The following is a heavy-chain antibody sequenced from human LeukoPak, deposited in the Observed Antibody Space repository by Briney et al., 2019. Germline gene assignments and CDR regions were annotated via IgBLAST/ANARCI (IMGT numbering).Heavy chain of an antibody. Sequence: ASVKVSCKASGYTFTGYYMHWVRQAPGQGLEWMGWINPNSGGTNYAQKFQGWVTMTRDTSISTAYMELSRLRSDDTAVYYCARDGYSSSCEYGMDVWGQGTTVTVSS. CDR1: GYTFTGYY. CDR3: ARDGYSSSCEYGMDV. D-gene: IGHD6-13*01. CDR2: INPNSGGT. V-gene: IGHV1-2*04. J-gene: IGHJ6*02.